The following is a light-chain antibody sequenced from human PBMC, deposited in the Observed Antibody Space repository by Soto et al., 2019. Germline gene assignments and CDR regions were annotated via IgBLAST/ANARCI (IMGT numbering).Light chain of an antibody. V-gene: IGKV1-27*01. CDR2: AAS. CDR3: QKYDSAPWA. J-gene: IGKJ1*01. CDR1: QGIKEY. Sequence: QMTQSPSSLSASLGDRVTIACRASQGIKEYVAWYQQKPGRGPKLLIYAASTLQSGVPSRFSGSGSGTDFTLTLSSLQPEDVATYYCQKYDSAPWAFGQGTKVEIK.